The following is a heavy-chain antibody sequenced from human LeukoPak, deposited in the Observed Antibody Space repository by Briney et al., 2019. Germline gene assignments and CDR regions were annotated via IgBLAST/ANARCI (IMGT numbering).Heavy chain of an antibody. V-gene: IGHV3-21*01. D-gene: IGHD2-15*01. CDR1: GFTFSIYS. J-gene: IGHJ6*03. CDR2: ITSSGTYI. CDR3: ARRVGYCSGGTCKSYYMDV. Sequence: PGGSLRLSCAASGFTFSIYSMNWVRQAPGKGLEWVSSITSSGTYIYYADSVKGRFTISRDNAQNSLYLQMNSLRADDTAVYYCARRVGYCSGGTCKSYYMDVWGKGTTVTVSS.